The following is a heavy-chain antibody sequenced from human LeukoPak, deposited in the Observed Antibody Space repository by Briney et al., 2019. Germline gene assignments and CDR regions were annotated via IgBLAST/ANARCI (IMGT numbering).Heavy chain of an antibody. J-gene: IGHJ6*02. CDR2: IYYSGST. CDR3: ARDRITMVRGALRYYGMDV. CDR1: GGSINNYY. V-gene: IGHV4-59*01. D-gene: IGHD3-10*01. Sequence: SETLSLTCTVSGGSINNYYRSWIRQPPGKGLEWIGYIYYSGSTNYNPSLKSRVTISVDTSKNQFSLKLNSVTAADTAVYYCARDRITMVRGALRYYGMDVWGQGTTVTVSS.